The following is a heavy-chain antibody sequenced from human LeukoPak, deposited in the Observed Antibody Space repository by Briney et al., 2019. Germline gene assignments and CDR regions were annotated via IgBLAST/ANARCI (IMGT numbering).Heavy chain of an antibody. Sequence: GGSLRLSCAASGFTFSSYNMNWVRQTPGQGLEWVSSITSGSSHIYYADSVKGRFTISRDNAKSSLYLQMNSLRAEDTAVYYCARDGDSGSSGHFQHWGQGTLVTVSS. CDR3: ARDGDSGSSGHFQH. V-gene: IGHV3-21*01. CDR2: ITSGSSHI. CDR1: GFTFSSYN. J-gene: IGHJ1*01. D-gene: IGHD1-26*01.